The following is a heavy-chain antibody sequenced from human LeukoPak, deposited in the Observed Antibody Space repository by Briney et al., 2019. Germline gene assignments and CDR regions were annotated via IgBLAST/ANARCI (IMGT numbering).Heavy chain of an antibody. Sequence: SETLSLTCTVSGGSISSSSYYWGWIRQPPGKGLEWIGSIYYSGSTYYNPSLKSRVTISVDTSKNQFSLKLSSVTAADTAVYYCWYYDSSGSNYFDYWGQGTLVTVSS. CDR1: GGSISSSSYY. V-gene: IGHV4-39*01. CDR2: IYYSGST. D-gene: IGHD3-22*01. CDR3: WYYDSSGSNYFDY. J-gene: IGHJ4*02.